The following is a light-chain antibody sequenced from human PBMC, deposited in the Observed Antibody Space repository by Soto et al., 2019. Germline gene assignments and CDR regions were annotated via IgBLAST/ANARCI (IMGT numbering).Light chain of an antibody. CDR3: QQYGSSPWT. V-gene: IGKV3-20*01. CDR2: GAF. CDR1: QRINHEY. Sequence: IVLTQSPGTLSLSPGERATLSWGNCQRINHEYLAWYQQKPGQAPRLLIYGAFSRATGIPDRFSGSGSGTDFTLTISRLEPGDFAVYYCQQYGSSPWTFGQGTKVDI. J-gene: IGKJ1*01.